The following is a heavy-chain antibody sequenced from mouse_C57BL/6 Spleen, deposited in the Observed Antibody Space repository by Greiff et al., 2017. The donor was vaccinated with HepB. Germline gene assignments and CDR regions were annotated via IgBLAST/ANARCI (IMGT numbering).Heavy chain of an antibody. V-gene: IGHV1-76*01. J-gene: IGHJ2*01. CDR3: AGPVGYYFDY. CDR2: IYPGSGNT. Sequence: QVQLQQSGAELVRPGASVKLSCKASGYTFTDYYINWVKQRPGQGLEWIARIYPGSGNTYYNEKFKGKATLTAEKSSSTAYMQLSSLTSEDSAVYFCAGPVGYYFDYWGQGTTLTVSS. CDR1: GYTFTDYY.